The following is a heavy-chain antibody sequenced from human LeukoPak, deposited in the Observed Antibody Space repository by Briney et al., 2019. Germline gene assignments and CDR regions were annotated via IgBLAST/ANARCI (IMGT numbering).Heavy chain of an antibody. V-gene: IGHV4-4*07. Sequence: SETLSLPRTVSGGPISRYYWNWIRPPAGKGLEWIGRLYPSGSTNYHPSLKSRVTMSVDTSKTQFSLKLSSVTAADTAIYYCARVGYCISTGCSVYYFDYWGQGTLVTVSS. CDR3: ARVGYCISTGCSVYYFDY. J-gene: IGHJ4*02. CDR2: LYPSGST. D-gene: IGHD2-2*01. CDR1: GGPISRYY.